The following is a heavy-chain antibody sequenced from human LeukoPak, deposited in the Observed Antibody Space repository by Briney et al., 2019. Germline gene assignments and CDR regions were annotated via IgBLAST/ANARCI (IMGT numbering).Heavy chain of an antibody. J-gene: IGHJ4*02. Sequence: ASVKVSCKASGGTFSSYAISWVRQAPGQGLEWMGRIIPILGIANYAQKFQGRVTMTRDMSTSTVYMELSSLRSEDTAVYYCARESAPQTIGLDYWGQGTLVTVSS. V-gene: IGHV1-69*04. CDR2: IIPILGIA. CDR3: ARESAPQTIGLDY. CDR1: GGTFSSYA. D-gene: IGHD3-3*01.